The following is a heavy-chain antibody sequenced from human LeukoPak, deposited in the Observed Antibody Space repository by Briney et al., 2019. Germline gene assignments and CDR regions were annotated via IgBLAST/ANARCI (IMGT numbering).Heavy chain of an antibody. Sequence: ASVKVSCKASGYTFTGYYMHWVRQAPGQGLEWMGWINPNSGGTNYAQKFQGRVTITADKSTSTAYMELSSLRSEDTAVYYCAREDGPRDGYNAEADYWGQGTLVTVSS. CDR3: AREDGPRDGYNAEADY. J-gene: IGHJ4*02. CDR1: GYTFTGYY. CDR2: INPNSGGT. D-gene: IGHD5-24*01. V-gene: IGHV1-2*02.